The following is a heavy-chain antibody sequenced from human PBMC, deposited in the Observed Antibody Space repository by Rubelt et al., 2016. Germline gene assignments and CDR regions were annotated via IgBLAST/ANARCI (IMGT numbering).Heavy chain of an antibody. CDR2: ISAYNGNT. D-gene: IGHD2-15*01. CDR3: ATVSCSGGSCYSLSLGY. Sequence: APGQGLEWMGWISAYNGNTNYAQKLQGRVTMTTDTSTSTAYMELGSLRSDDTAVYYCATVSCSGGSCYSLSLGYWGQGTLVTVSS. J-gene: IGHJ4*02. V-gene: IGHV1-18*01.